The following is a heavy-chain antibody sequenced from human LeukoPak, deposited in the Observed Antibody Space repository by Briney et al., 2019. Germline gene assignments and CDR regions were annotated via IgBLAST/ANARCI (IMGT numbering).Heavy chain of an antibody. CDR1: GGSVSSGSYY. Sequence: SETLSLTCTVSGGSVSSGSYYWSWIRQPPGKGLEWIGYIYYSGSANYNPSLKSRVTISVDTSKNQFSLKLSSVTAADTAVYYCARGLRWSNWFDPWGQGTLVTVSS. J-gene: IGHJ5*02. CDR2: IYYSGSA. V-gene: IGHV4-61*01. D-gene: IGHD4-23*01. CDR3: ARGLRWSNWFDP.